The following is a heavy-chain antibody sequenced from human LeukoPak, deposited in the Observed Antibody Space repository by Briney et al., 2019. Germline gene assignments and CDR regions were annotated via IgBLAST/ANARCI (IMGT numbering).Heavy chain of an antibody. D-gene: IGHD2/OR15-2a*01. Sequence: PSETLSLTRTVSGGSISSSYSYWGWIRQPPGKGLEWIGNIYYSGSTYYSPSLTSRVTVSVNTSENQFSLKLSSVTAADTAVYYCARAHSIASYYYGVDVWGQGTTVTVSS. CDR3: ARAHSIASYYYGVDV. CDR1: GGSISSSYSY. J-gene: IGHJ6*02. CDR2: IYYSGST. V-gene: IGHV4-39*07.